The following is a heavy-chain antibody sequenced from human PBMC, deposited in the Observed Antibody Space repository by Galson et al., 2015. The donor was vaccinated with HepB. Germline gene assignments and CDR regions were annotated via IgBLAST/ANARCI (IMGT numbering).Heavy chain of an antibody. Sequence: LSLTCTVSGGSISSSSYYWGWIRQPPGKGLERIGSIYYSGSTYYNPSLKSRVTISVDTSKNQFSLKLSSVTAADTAVYYCARPGFDVVVPAAGGDDAFDIWGQGTMVTVSS. V-gene: IGHV4-39*01. D-gene: IGHD2-2*01. CDR2: IYYSGST. J-gene: IGHJ3*02. CDR3: ARPGFDVVVPAAGGDDAFDI. CDR1: GGSISSSSYY.